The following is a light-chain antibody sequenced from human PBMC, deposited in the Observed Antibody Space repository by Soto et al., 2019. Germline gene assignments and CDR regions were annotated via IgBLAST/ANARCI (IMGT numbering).Light chain of an antibody. V-gene: IGLV1-40*01. CDR1: SSNIGAGYD. J-gene: IGLJ2*01. CDR3: QSYDSSLSGVV. Sequence: QSVLTQPPSVSGAPGQRVTISCTGSSSNIGAGYDVHWYQQLPGTAPKLLIYGNSNRPSGVPDRFSGSKSGTSASLAIRGLQAEYEADYYCQSYDSSLSGVVFGGGTKLTVL. CDR2: GNS.